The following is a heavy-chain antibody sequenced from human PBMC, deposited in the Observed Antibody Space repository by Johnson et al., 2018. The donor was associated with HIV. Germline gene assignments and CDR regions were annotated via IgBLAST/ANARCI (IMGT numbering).Heavy chain of an antibody. CDR2: ISYDGSTK. J-gene: IGHJ3*02. CDR1: GFTFSSYD. CDR3: ARKKDAAFDI. Sequence: QVQLVESGGGVVQPGRSMRLSCAASGFTFSSYDLHWVRQAPGKGLEWVAVISYDGSTKYYADSVRGRFTISRDNSKNTLYLQMNSLRADDTAVYYCARKKDAAFDIWGQVTMVTVSS. V-gene: IGHV3-30*04.